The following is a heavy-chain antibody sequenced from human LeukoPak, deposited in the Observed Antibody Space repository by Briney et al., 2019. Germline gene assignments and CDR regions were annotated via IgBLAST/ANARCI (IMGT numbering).Heavy chain of an antibody. D-gene: IGHD1-14*01. CDR1: GFTFSTYA. Sequence: GGSLRLSCAASGFTFSTYAIHWVRQAPGKGLEWVAIISYGENPYSYADSVQGRFTISRDNSQSTVHLQMNNLRPEDTAVYFCARNHFNQNVFDIWGQGTMVTVSS. V-gene: IGHV3-30*01. CDR3: ARNHFNQNVFDI. CDR2: ISYGENPY. J-gene: IGHJ3*02.